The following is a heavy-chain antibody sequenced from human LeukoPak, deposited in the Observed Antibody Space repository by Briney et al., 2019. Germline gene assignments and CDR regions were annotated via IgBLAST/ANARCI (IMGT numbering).Heavy chain of an antibody. V-gene: IGHV3-21*01. Sequence: PGGSLRLSCAASGFTFSSYSMNWVRQAPGKGLEWVSSISSSSSYIYYADSVKGRFTISRDNAKNSLYLQMNSLRAEDTAVYYCARCIAGGGGAVDYWGQGTLVTVSS. CDR1: GFTFSSYS. J-gene: IGHJ4*02. CDR3: ARCIAGGGGAVDY. D-gene: IGHD6-13*01. CDR2: ISSSSSYI.